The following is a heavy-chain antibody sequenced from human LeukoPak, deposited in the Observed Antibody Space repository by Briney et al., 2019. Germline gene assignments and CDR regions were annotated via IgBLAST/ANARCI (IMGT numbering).Heavy chain of an antibody. CDR3: ARRRRWELPFDY. V-gene: IGHV4-4*02. Sequence: PSGTLSLTCTVSGGSISSSNWWSWVRQPLGKGLEWIGEIYHSGSTNYNPSLKSRVTISVDKSKNQFSLKLSSVTAADTSVYYCARRRRWELPFDYWGQGTLVTVSS. D-gene: IGHD1-26*01. CDR1: GGSISSSNW. J-gene: IGHJ4*02. CDR2: IYHSGST.